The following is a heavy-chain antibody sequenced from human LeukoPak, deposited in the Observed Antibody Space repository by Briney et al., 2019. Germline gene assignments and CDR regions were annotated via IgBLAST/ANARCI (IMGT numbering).Heavy chain of an antibody. V-gene: IGHV3-48*03. Sequence: GGSLRLSCVASGFIFSSYEINWVSQTPGKGLEWLSYISGSGGIVYYADSVKGRFTISTDNAKNSLSLQMNSLRAEDTAVYYCARTPRDWSYWYFDLCGRGTLVTVSS. D-gene: IGHD3-3*01. CDR2: ISGSGGIV. CDR3: ARTPRDWSYWYFDL. J-gene: IGHJ2*01. CDR1: GFIFSSYE.